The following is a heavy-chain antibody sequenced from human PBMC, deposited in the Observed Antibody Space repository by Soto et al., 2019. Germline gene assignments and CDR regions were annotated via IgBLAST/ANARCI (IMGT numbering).Heavy chain of an antibody. CDR2: IKPSVGST. J-gene: IGHJ4*02. CDR1: GYTFTDFY. CDR3: ARRVRGYSAYVPCY. V-gene: IGHV1-46*01. Sequence: QVQLVQSGAEVKKPGASVKLSCKASGYTFTDFYMHWVRQDPGQGLEWMGRIKPSVGSTSYAQKFQGRVTMTRDTATSTVYIELSSLRSEDTAVYYCARRVRGYSAYVPCYWCQGTLVTVSS. D-gene: IGHD5-12*01.